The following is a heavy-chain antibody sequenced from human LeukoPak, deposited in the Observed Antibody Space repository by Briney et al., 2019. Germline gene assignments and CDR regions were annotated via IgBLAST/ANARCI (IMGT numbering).Heavy chain of an antibody. CDR3: AKADGSYKTLIDY. CDR1: GFTFSICA. D-gene: IGHD3-10*01. J-gene: IGHJ4*02. Sequence: GGSLRLSCAASGFTFSICAMNWVRQAPGGRLECVSGVSGSGGSTYYADSVKGRTTTSRDSSKHTVYLQINSMRAEATAVYYCAKADGSYKTLIDYWGQGTLVTVSS. CDR2: VSGSGGST. V-gene: IGHV3-23*01.